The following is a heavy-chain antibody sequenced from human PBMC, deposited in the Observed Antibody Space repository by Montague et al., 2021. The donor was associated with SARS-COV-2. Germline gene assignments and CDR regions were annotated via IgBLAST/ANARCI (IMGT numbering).Heavy chain of an antibody. V-gene: IGHV3-43*02. J-gene: IGHJ4*02. D-gene: IGHD5-24*01. CDR2: ISGDGDRA. CDR1: GFTFDDYA. CDR3: AKGPVEMATITYYFDY. Sequence: SLRLSCAASGFTFDDYAMHWVRQAPGKGLEWVSLISGDGDRAYYADSVKGRFTISRDNSKNSLFLQMNRLRSEDTALYYCAKGPVEMATITYYFDYWGQGTLVSVSS.